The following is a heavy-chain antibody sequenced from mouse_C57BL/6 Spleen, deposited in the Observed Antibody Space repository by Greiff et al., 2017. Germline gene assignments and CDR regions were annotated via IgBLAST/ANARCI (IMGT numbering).Heavy chain of an antibody. Sequence: EVQLVESGGGLVKPGGSLKLSCAASGFTFSDYGMHWVRQAPEKGLEWVAYISSGSSTIYYADTVKGRFTISRDNAKNTLFLQMTSLRSEDTAMYYCARETTVVADHCDYWGQGTTLTVSS. CDR2: ISSGSSTI. D-gene: IGHD1-1*01. V-gene: IGHV5-17*01. J-gene: IGHJ2*01. CDR1: GFTFSDYG. CDR3: ARETTVVADHCDY.